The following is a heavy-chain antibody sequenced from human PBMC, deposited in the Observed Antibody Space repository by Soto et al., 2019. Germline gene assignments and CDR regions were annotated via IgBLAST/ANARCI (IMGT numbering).Heavy chain of an antibody. J-gene: IGHJ6*02. CDR1: GYTFTRYG. CDR3: GRVPLDGNYANGVDV. Sequence: GASVKVSCKASGYTFTRYGISWVRQAPGQGLEWMGWISTYNENTNYAQNLKGRVTMTTGTSTSTAYMELTSLTSDDTAVYYCGRVPLDGNYANGVDVWGQGTTVTVSS. D-gene: IGHD4-17*01. V-gene: IGHV1-18*01. CDR2: ISTYNENT.